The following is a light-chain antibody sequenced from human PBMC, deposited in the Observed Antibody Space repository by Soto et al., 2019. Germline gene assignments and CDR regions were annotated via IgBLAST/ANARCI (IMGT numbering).Light chain of an antibody. CDR2: GAS. CDR1: QSVSSSY. J-gene: IGKJ2*01. V-gene: IGKV3-20*01. Sequence: EIVLTQSPGTLSLSPGERATLSCRASQSVSSSYLAWYQQKPGQAPRLLIYGASSRATGIPDRFSGSGSGADFRLTIRRLEPEDFAVYYCQQYDSSAVTFGQGTKLEIK. CDR3: QQYDSSAVT.